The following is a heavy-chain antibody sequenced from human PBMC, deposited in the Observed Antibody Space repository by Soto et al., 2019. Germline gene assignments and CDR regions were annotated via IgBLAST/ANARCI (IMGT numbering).Heavy chain of an antibody. D-gene: IGHD4-17*01. CDR3: VRLPWADYGGIFDP. Sequence: LEPLPRTCTVSGGYISSSSYYRSCIHKPPGKGLEWIGSIYYSGTTYYNPSLKSRVTISVDTSKNQFSLKLSSVTAADTAVYYCVRLPWADYGGIFDPWGQGTLVTVSS. CDR2: IYYSGTT. CDR1: GGYISSSSYY. V-gene: IGHV4-39*07. J-gene: IGHJ5*02.